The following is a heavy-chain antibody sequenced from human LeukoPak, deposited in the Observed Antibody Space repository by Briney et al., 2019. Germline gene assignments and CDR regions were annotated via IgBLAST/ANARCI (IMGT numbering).Heavy chain of an antibody. CDR1: GFTFSSYN. V-gene: IGHV3-23*01. J-gene: IGHJ4*02. Sequence: PGGSLRLSCAASGFTFSSYNMNWVRQAPGKGLEWVSAISGSGGSTYYADSVKGRFTISRDNSKNTLYLQMNSLRAEDTAVYYCAKVAAAAGTWPYWGQGTLVTVSS. CDR2: ISGSGGST. CDR3: AKVAAAAGTWPY. D-gene: IGHD6-13*01.